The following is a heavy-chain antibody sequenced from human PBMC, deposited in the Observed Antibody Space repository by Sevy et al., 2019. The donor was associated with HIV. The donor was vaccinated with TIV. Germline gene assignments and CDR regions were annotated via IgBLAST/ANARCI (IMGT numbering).Heavy chain of an antibody. D-gene: IGHD6-13*01. CDR1: GGSISSGDYY. CDR2: IYYSGST. CDR3: ARVTAAGSPFDY. J-gene: IGHJ4*02. Sequence: SETLSLTCTVSGGSISSGDYYWSWIRQPPGKGLEWIGYIYYSGSTYYNPSLKSRVTISVDTSKNQFSLKLSSVTAADTAGYYCARVTAAGSPFDYWGQGTLVTVSS. V-gene: IGHV4-30-4*01.